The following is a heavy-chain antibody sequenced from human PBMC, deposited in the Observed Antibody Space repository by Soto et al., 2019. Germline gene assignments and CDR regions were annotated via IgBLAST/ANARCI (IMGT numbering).Heavy chain of an antibody. V-gene: IGHV1-69*01. D-gene: IGHD6-13*01. CDR1: GGTFSSYA. CDR3: ARDRIAGSKYYYGMDV. Sequence: QVQLVQSGAEVKKPGSSVRVSCKASGGTFSSYAISWVRQAPGQGLEWMGGIIPIFGTENYAQKFQGRVTITADESKSTAYMELSSLRSEDTAVYYCARDRIAGSKYYYGMDVWGQGTTVTVCS. J-gene: IGHJ6*02. CDR2: IIPIFGTE.